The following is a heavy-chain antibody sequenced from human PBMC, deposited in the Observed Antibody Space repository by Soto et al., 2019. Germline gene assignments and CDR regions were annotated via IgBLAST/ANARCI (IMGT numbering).Heavy chain of an antibody. D-gene: IGHD6-13*01. J-gene: IGHJ6*02. V-gene: IGHV1-18*04. CDR3: ARDPGIAAAGGYYYGMDV. Sequence: QVQLVQSGAEVKKPGASVKVSCKASGYTFTSYGISWVRQAPGQGLEWMGWISAYNGNTNYAQKLQGRVTMTKDTSTSTAYMELRSLRSDDTAVYYCARDPGIAAAGGYYYGMDVWGQGTTVTVSS. CDR1: GYTFTSYG. CDR2: ISAYNGNT.